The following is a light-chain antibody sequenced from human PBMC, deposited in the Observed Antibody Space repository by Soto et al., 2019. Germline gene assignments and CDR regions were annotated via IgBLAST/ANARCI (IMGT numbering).Light chain of an antibody. CDR3: AAWDDSLNGPV. CDR2: SHN. Sequence: QSVLTQPPSASGTPGQRVTISCSGSSSNIGSNNVNWYQQLPGTAPKLLIYSHNQRPSGVPDRFSGSKSGTSASLAISGLQSEDEADYFCAAWDDSLNGPVFGTGTKLTVL. V-gene: IGLV1-44*01. J-gene: IGLJ1*01. CDR1: SSNIGSNN.